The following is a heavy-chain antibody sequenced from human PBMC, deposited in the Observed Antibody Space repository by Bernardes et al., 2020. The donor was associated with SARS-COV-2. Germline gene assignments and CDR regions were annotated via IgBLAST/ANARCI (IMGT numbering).Heavy chain of an antibody. D-gene: IGHD3-3*01. CDR2: IYYSGST. V-gene: IGHV4-31*03. CDR3: ASTTEITIFGVVKVMGTFAI. CDR1: GGSISSGGYY. Sequence: SETLSLTCTVSGGSISSGGYYWSWIRQHPGKGLEWIGYIYYSGSTYYNPSLKSRVTISVDTSKNQFSLKLSSVTAADTAVYYCASTTEITIFGVVKVMGTFAIGGKKTIVTVSS. J-gene: IGHJ3*02.